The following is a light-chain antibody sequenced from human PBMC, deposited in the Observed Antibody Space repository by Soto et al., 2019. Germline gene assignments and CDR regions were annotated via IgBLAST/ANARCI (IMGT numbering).Light chain of an antibody. V-gene: IGKV3-20*01. CDR3: QQYGGSPLVT. CDR2: GAS. Sequence: EIVLTQSPGTLSLSQGERATLSCRASQSVTNNYLAWYQQRPGQAPRLLIYGASSRATGIPDRFSGSGSGADFTLTISRLEPEDFAVYYCQQYGGSPLVTFGPGTKVDLK. CDR1: QSVTNNY. J-gene: IGKJ3*01.